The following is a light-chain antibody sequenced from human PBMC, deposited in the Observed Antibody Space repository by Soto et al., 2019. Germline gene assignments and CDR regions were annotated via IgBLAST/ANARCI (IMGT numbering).Light chain of an antibody. CDR3: QQRTNWPHT. V-gene: IGKV3-11*02. Sequence: IVLKQSPATLDLSPGERGTLCCRASSIVGRSLAWYQQRPGQAPRLLIYDAFIRATGIPARFSGSESGRHCTLTNPSLQPKDVAVHYCQQRTNWPHTFGQGTQVDIK. J-gene: IGKJ1*01. CDR1: SIVGRS. CDR2: DAF.